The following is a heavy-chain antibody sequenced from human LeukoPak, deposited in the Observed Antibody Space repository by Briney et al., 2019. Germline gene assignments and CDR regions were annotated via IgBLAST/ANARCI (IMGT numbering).Heavy chain of an antibody. CDR2: ISGYNGRI. CDR3: GRWGALPNDA. V-gene: IGHV1-18*01. CDR1: GYIFINHG. J-gene: IGHJ5*02. Sequence: ASVKVSCKASGYIFINHGISWVRQAPGQGLEWMGWISGYNGRIEYGQDFQGRVTMTTDTSTATAYMELGSLTSDDTAVYYCGRWGALPNDAWGQGTLSPSPQ. D-gene: IGHD3-16*01.